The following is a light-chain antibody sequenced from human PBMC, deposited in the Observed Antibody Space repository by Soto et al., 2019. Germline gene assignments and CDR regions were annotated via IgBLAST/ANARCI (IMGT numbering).Light chain of an antibody. CDR1: QGISSY. CDR2: AAS. Sequence: DIQLTQSPSFLSVSVGDRVTITCRASQGISSYLAWYQKKPGKAPKLLIYAASTLQSGVPSRFSGSGSGTEFTLTVSSLQPEDFATYYCQQLNSYPRTFGQGTKVEIK. J-gene: IGKJ1*01. CDR3: QQLNSYPRT. V-gene: IGKV1-9*01.